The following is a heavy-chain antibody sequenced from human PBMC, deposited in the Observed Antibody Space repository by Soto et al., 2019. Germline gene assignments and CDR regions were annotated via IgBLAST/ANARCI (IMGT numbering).Heavy chain of an antibody. CDR3: AKSGLVDTASPVHYYYGMDV. Sequence: PGGSLRLSCAASGFTFSNYAMSWVRQAPGKGLEWVSAISGSGGSTYYADSVKGRFTISRDNSKNTLYLQMNSLRAEDTAVYYCAKSGLVDTASPVHYYYGMDVWGQGTTVTVSS. V-gene: IGHV3-23*01. CDR2: ISGSGGST. J-gene: IGHJ6*02. CDR1: GFTFSNYA. D-gene: IGHD5-18*01.